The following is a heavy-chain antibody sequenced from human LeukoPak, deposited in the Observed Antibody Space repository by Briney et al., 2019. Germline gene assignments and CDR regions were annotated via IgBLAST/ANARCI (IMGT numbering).Heavy chain of an antibody. Sequence: GGSLRLSCTASGFTFGDYTMSWFRQAPGKGLEWVGFIRSKAYGGTTEYAASVKGRFTISRDDSKSIAYLQMNSLKTEDSAVYYCTRDGQYYDSWDWGQGTLVTVSS. D-gene: IGHD3-22*01. CDR2: IRSKAYGGTT. CDR3: TRDGQYYDSWD. V-gene: IGHV3-49*03. J-gene: IGHJ4*02. CDR1: GFTFGDYT.